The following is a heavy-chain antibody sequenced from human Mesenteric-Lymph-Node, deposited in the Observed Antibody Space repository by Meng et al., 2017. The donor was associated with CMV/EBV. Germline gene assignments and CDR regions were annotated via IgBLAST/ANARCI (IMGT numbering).Heavy chain of an antibody. CDR2: INHSGST. D-gene: IGHD3-9*01. V-gene: IGHV4-34*01. CDR1: GWSFSGYY. Sequence: QVQLHQWGAGLLKPSETLSVTCAVYGWSFSGYYWNWIRQSTEKGLEWIGEINHSGSTTYNPSFTSRIIISVDTSTNQISLNMSSVTAADTAVYYCARGSSYDILTGYFDYWGQGALVTVSS. J-gene: IGHJ4*02. CDR3: ARGSSYDILTGYFDY.